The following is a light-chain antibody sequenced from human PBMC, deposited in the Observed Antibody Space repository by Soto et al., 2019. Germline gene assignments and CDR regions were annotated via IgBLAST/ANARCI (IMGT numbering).Light chain of an antibody. CDR3: QPGYSTPYT. Sequence: DFQMTQSPSSLSASVGDRVSITCRANQNIGSYLNWYQQKPGRAPKVLIYAASSLQSWGPSRFIRRGRETDVTLTISSLQREDFATFSFQPGYSTPYTFGQGTKVEIK. CDR2: AAS. V-gene: IGKV1-39*01. CDR1: QNIGSY. J-gene: IGKJ2*01.